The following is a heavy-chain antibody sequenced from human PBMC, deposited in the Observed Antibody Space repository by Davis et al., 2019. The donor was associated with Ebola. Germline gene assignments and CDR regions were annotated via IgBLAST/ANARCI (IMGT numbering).Heavy chain of an antibody. CDR3: AKIVSGY. CDR2: IKKDGIQK. Sequence: GESLKISCAASGFTFSSYEMSWVRQAPGKGLEWVATIKKDGIQKYYVDSVKGRFIISRDNAKNLLYLQMNSLRDDDTAVYYCAKIVSGYWGQGTLVTVSS. J-gene: IGHJ4*02. D-gene: IGHD2/OR15-2a*01. CDR1: GFTFSSYE. V-gene: IGHV3-7*03.